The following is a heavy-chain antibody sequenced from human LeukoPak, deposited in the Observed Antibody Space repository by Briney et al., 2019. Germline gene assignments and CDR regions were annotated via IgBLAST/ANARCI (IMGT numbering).Heavy chain of an antibody. CDR1: GGTFSSHA. CDR3: ARVDAGNFDS. CDR2: ITPTFGIA. V-gene: IGHV1-69*04. D-gene: IGHD1-1*01. J-gene: IGHJ4*02. Sequence: CSVTVSCKASGGTFSSHAISWVRQAPGQGLEGMGRITPTFGIANNPQKFQGRVTITADKSTSTAYMELSSLRSEDTAVYYCARVDAGNFDSWGQGTLVTVSS.